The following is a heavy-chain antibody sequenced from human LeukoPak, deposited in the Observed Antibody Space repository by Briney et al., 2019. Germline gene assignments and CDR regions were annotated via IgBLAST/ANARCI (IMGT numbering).Heavy chain of an antibody. CDR2: IWYDGSNR. CDR1: GFTFSSYA. CDR3: ARDKGTHPYNWFDP. V-gene: IGHV3-33*01. J-gene: IGHJ5*02. Sequence: GGSLRLSCAASGFTFSSYAMHWVRQAPGKGLEWVTTIWYDGSNRYYGDSVKGRFTISRDNSKSTVSLQMNSLRAEDTALYYCARDKGTHPYNWFDPWGQGTLVTVSS.